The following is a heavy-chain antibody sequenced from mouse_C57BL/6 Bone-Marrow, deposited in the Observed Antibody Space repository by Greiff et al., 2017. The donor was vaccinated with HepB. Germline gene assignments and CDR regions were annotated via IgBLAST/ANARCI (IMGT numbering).Heavy chain of an antibody. V-gene: IGHV7-1*01. Sequence: DVKLVESGGGLVQSGRSLRLSCATSGFTFSDFYMEWVRQAPGKGLEWIAASRNKANDYTTEYSASVKGRFIVSRDTSQSILYLQMNALRAEDTAIYYCARDASTVVYWYFDVWGTGTTVTVSS. J-gene: IGHJ1*03. CDR1: GFTFSDFY. CDR2: SRNKANDYTT. D-gene: IGHD1-1*01. CDR3: ARDASTVVYWYFDV.